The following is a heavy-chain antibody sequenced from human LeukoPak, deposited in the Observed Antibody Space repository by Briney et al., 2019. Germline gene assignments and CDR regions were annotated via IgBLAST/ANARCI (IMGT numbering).Heavy chain of an antibody. CDR1: GYTFTGYY. V-gene: IGHV1-2*02. Sequence: GASVKVSCKASGYTFTGYYMHWVRQAPGQGLEWMGWINPNSGGTNYAQKFQGRVTMTRDTSISTAYMELSRLRSDDTAVYYCARGTYYYDSSGYYPPYFDYWGQGTLVTVSS. CDR2: INPNSGGT. J-gene: IGHJ4*02. CDR3: ARGTYYYDSSGYYPPYFDY. D-gene: IGHD3-22*01.